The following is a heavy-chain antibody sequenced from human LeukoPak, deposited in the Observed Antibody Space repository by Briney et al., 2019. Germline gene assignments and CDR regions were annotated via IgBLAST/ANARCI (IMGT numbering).Heavy chain of an antibody. J-gene: IGHJ4*02. V-gene: IGHV4-61*02. CDR3: AREKMSGYDRFSGDYFDY. D-gene: IGHD5-12*01. Sequence: SQTLSLTCTVPGGSISSGSYFWSWIRQPAGKVLEWIGRIYTSGSTNYNPSLKSRVTISVATSKNQFSLKLSSVTAADTAVYYCAREKMSGYDRFSGDYFDYWGQGTLVTVSS. CDR2: IYTSGST. CDR1: GGSISSGSYF.